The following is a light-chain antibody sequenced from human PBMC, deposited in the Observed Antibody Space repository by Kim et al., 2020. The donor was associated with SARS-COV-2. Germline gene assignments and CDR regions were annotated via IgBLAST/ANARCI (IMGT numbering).Light chain of an antibody. CDR3: QQRRDWPLT. Sequence: LSPGETATHAYRPSPYIGSWLAWYQQSPGQAPRLLIFDASNRAPGIPARVSGSGSGTDFTLTIRSLGPEDLGVYYCQQRRDWPLTFGGGTKVDIK. CDR1: PYIGSW. CDR2: DAS. V-gene: IGKV3-11*01. J-gene: IGKJ4*01.